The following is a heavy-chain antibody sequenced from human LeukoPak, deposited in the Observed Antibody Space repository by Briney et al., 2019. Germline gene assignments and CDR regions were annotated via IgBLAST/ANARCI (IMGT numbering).Heavy chain of an antibody. D-gene: IGHD5-24*01. CDR3: ARDGPGGGYNPVSNYHYYYMDV. CDR1: GGSISSGGYY. J-gene: IGHJ6*03. CDR2: IYYSGST. V-gene: IGHV4-31*03. Sequence: SETLSLTCTVSGGSISSGGYYWSWIRQHPGKGLEWIGYIYYSGSTYYNPSLKSRVTISVDTSKNQFSLKLSSVTAADTAVYYCARDGPGGGYNPVSNYHYYYMDVWAKGPRSPSP.